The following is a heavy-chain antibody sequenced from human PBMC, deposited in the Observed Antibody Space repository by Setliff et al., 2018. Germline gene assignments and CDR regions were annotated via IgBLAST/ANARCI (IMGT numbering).Heavy chain of an antibody. J-gene: IGHJ5*02. D-gene: IGHD1-1*01. CDR1: GGSISSYY. Sequence: PSETLSLTCTVSGGSISSYYWSWIRQPAGKGLEWIGHIYIGGSANYNPSLKSRVSISVDTSKNQFSLKLSSVTAADTAVYYCARVGTGTPQTNNWFDPWGQGTLVTVSS. CDR3: ARVGTGTPQTNNWFDP. CDR2: IYIGGSA. V-gene: IGHV4-4*07.